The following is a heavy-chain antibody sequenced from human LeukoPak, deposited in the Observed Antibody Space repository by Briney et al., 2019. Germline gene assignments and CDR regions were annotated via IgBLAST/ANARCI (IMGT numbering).Heavy chain of an antibody. J-gene: IGHJ4*02. D-gene: IGHD3-10*01. V-gene: IGHV4-34*01. Sequence: SETLSLTCAVYGVSFSTYYWTWIRQSPGKGLEWIAEINDSGGINYNPSLKSRVTISIDASKNQFSLKLSSVTAADTAVYYCARRPYKAITYYYGSGSNFFNYWGQGTPVTVSS. CDR1: GVSFSTYY. CDR2: INDSGGI. CDR3: ARRPYKAITYYYGSGSNFFNY.